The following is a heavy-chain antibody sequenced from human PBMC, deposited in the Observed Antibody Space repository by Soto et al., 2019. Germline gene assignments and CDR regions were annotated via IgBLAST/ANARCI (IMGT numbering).Heavy chain of an antibody. CDR3: ARVGRTPWIQLWSFDY. V-gene: IGHV4-34*01. D-gene: IGHD5-18*01. CDR1: GGSFSGYY. Sequence: PWETLSLTCAVYGGSFSGYYWSWIRQPPGKGLEWIGEINHSGSTNYNPSLKSRVTISVDTSKNQFSLKLSSVTAADTAVYYCARVGRTPWIQLWSFDYWGQGTLVTSPQ. CDR2: INHSGST. J-gene: IGHJ4*02.